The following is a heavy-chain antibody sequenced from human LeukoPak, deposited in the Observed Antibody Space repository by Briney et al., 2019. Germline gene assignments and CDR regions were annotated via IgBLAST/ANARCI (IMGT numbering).Heavy chain of an antibody. CDR3: ARDYYGSGSLFDS. Sequence: ASVKVSFKASGYTFTGYYMHWVRQAPGQGLGWMGWINPNSGGTNYAQKFQGRVTMTRDTSISTSYMELSRLRSDDTAVYYCARDYYGSGSLFDSWGQGTLVTVSS. V-gene: IGHV1-2*02. D-gene: IGHD3-10*01. CDR2: INPNSGGT. CDR1: GYTFTGYY. J-gene: IGHJ4*02.